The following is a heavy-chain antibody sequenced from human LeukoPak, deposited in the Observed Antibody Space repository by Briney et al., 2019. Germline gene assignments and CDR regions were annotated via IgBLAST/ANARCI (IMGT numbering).Heavy chain of an antibody. Sequence: GGSLRLSCAASGFTFSSYEMNWVRQAPGKGLEWVSSISGSSSYIYYADSLKGRFTISRDNAKNSLYLQMNSLRAEDTAVYYCARADSNIAARRIGFDYWGQGTLVTVSS. CDR2: ISGSSSYI. D-gene: IGHD6-6*01. J-gene: IGHJ4*02. CDR1: GFTFSSYE. V-gene: IGHV3-21*06. CDR3: ARADSNIAARRIGFDY.